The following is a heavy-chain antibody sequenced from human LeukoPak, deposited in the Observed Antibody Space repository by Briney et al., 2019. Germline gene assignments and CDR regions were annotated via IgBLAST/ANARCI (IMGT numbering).Heavy chain of an antibody. J-gene: IGHJ4*02. CDR2: MNPNSGNT. CDR1: GYTFTSYG. CDR3: ARGIVASGFDS. Sequence: ASVKVSCKASGYTFTSYGITWVRQAPGQGLEWMGWMNPNSGNTGYAQKFQGRVTMTTNTSISTAYMELSSLSSEDTAIFYCARGIVASGFDSWGQGTLVTVST. D-gene: IGHD5-12*01. V-gene: IGHV1-8*02.